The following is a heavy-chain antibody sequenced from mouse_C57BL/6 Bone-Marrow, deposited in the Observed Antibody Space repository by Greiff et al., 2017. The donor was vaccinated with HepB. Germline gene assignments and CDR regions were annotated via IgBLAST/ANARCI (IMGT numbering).Heavy chain of an antibody. CDR1: GFTFTDYY. V-gene: IGHV7-3*01. J-gene: IGHJ1*03. D-gene: IGHD1-1*01. CDR2: IRNKANGYTT. Sequence: DVQLVESGGGLVQPGGSLSLSCAASGFTFTDYYMSWVRQPPGKALEWLGFIRNKANGYTTEYSASVKGRFTISRDNSQSILYLQMNALRAEDSATYYCARYGSSFDWYFDVWGTGTTVTVSS. CDR3: ARYGSSFDWYFDV.